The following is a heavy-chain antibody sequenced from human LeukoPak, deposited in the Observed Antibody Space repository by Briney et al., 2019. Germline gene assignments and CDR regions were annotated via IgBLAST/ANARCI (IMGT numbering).Heavy chain of an antibody. Sequence: GGSLRLSCAASGFTFSSYSMNWVRQAPGKGLEWVSSISSSSSYIYYADSVKGRFTISRDNSKNTLYLQMNSLRAEDTAVYYCAKSRGNPLGYWGQGTLVTVSS. CDR1: GFTFSSYS. J-gene: IGHJ4*02. V-gene: IGHV3-21*04. CDR2: ISSSSSYI. D-gene: IGHD1-14*01. CDR3: AKSRGNPLGY.